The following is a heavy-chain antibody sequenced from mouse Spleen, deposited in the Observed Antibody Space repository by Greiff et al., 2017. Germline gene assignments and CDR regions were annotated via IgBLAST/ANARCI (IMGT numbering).Heavy chain of an antibody. Sequence: ESGPGLVKPSQSLSLTCSVTGYSITSGYYWNWIRQFPGNKLEWMGYISYDGSNNYNPSLKNRISITRDTSKNQFFLKLNSVTTEDTATYYCARVDYGSSYWYFDVWGTGTTVTVSS. D-gene: IGHD1-1*01. CDR3: ARVDYGSSYWYFDV. CDR2: ISYDGSN. CDR1: GYSITSGYY. J-gene: IGHJ1*03. V-gene: IGHV3-6*01.